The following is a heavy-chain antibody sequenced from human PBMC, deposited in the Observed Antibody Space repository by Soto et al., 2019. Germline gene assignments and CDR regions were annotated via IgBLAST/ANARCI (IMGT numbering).Heavy chain of an antibody. CDR1: GFTVSSNH. Sequence: EVQLVESGGGLVQPGGPLRLSCAASGFTVSSNHMSWVRQPPGKGLEWVSVIYSGGSTNYADSVKGRFTISRHNSKNTLYLQMNSLRAEDTAVYYCARVNVAYCSSTSCYGPFDPWGQGTLVTVSS. CDR2: IYSGGST. D-gene: IGHD2-2*01. J-gene: IGHJ5*02. V-gene: IGHV3-53*04. CDR3: ARVNVAYCSSTSCYGPFDP.